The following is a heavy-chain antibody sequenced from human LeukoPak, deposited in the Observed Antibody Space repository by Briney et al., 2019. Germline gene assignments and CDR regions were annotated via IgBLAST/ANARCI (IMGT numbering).Heavy chain of an antibody. V-gene: IGHV3-15*01. J-gene: IGHJ4*02. CDR1: GFTFSNAW. Sequence: GGSLRLSCAASGFTFSNAWMSWVRQAPGKGLEWVGRIKSKTDGGTTDYAAPVKGRFTISRDDSRNTLYLQMNSLKTEDTAVYYCTTGSSRYYFDYWGQGTLVTVSS. CDR2: IKSKTDGGTT. CDR3: TTGSSRYYFDY.